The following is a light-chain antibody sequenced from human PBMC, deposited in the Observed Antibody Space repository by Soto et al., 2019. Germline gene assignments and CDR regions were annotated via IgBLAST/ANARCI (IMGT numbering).Light chain of an antibody. J-gene: IGKJ3*01. CDR3: QQDLRPPLT. V-gene: IGKV1-39*01. CDR1: QSVSNY. Sequence: DIQMTQSPSSLSASVGDRVTITCRASQSVSNYLNWYQQKPGKAPTLLIYAASTLQSGVPSRISGSGSGTDFTLTISSLQPEDFATYYCQQDLRPPLTFGTGTKVDIK. CDR2: AAS.